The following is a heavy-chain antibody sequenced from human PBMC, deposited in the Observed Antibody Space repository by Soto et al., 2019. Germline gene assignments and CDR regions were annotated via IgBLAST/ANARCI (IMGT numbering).Heavy chain of an antibody. V-gene: IGHV1-46*01. D-gene: IGHD3-22*01. J-gene: IGHJ4*02. CDR2: INPSGGST. CDR3: ARAPTTGGHYAYFDY. CDR1: GYTFTSYY. Sequence: QVQLVQSGAEVKKPGASVKVSCKASGYTFTSYYMHWVRQAPGQGLEWMGIINPSGGSTSYAQKFQGRVTMTRDTSTSTVYMELSSLRSEDTAVYYCARAPTTGGHYAYFDYWGQGTLVTVSS.